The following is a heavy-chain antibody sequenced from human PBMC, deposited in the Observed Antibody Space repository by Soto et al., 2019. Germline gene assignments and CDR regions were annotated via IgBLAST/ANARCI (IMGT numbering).Heavy chain of an antibody. D-gene: IGHD3-10*01. CDR1: GFSLNTRGVG. V-gene: IGHV2-5*02. J-gene: IGHJ4*02. CDR3: AHNNYYGSGSVY. Sequence: QITLKESGPTLVKPTQTLTLTCAFSGFSLNTRGVGVGWIRQPPGKALEWLALIYWDNDKRYSPSLKSRLTITKDTPKKHVVLMMTDMDPVDTATYYCAHNNYYGSGSVYWGQGTLVTVSS. CDR2: IYWDNDK.